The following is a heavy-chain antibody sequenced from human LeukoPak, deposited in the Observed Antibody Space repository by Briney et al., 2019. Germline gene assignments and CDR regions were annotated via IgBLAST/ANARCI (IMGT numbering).Heavy chain of an antibody. V-gene: IGHV3-33*01. D-gene: IGHD2-2*01. CDR1: GFTFSSYG. CDR3: ARGFAWSPPRYCSSTSCYGGYFDY. Sequence: GGSLRLSCAASGFTFSSYGMHWVRQAPGEGLEWVAVIWYDGSNKYYADSVKGRFTISRDNSKNTLYLQMNSLRAEDTAVYYCARGFAWSPPRYCSSTSCYGGYFDYWGQGTLVTVSS. CDR2: IWYDGSNK. J-gene: IGHJ4*02.